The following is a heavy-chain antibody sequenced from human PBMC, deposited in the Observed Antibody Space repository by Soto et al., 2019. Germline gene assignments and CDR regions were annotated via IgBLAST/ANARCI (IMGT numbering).Heavy chain of an antibody. Sequence: ALVKVSCKAAGYTFTSYYMHWVRQAPGQGLEWMGIINPSGGSTSYAQKFQGRVTMTRDTSTSTVYMELSSLRSEDTAVYYCARALQGIAGAGGFLYNNHWFDPWGQGPLVTVSS. D-gene: IGHD6-13*01. V-gene: IGHV1-46*03. J-gene: IGHJ5*02. CDR3: ARALQGIAGAGGFLYNNHWFDP. CDR1: GYTFTSYY. CDR2: INPSGGST.